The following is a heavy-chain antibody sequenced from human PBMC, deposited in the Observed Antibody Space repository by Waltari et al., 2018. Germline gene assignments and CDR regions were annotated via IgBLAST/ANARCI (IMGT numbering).Heavy chain of an antibody. CDR2: IIPIFGTA. J-gene: IGHJ4*02. CDR1: GGTFSSYA. Sequence: QVQLVQSGAEVKKPGSSVKVSCKASGGTFSSYAISWVRQAPGQGLEWMGGIIPIFGTANYAQKFQGRATITAEESTSTAYMKLGSLRSEDTAVYYCAGDYGGYDQGVFDYWGKGPLVTVS. V-gene: IGHV1-69*01. CDR3: AGDYGGYDQGVFDY. D-gene: IGHD5-12*01.